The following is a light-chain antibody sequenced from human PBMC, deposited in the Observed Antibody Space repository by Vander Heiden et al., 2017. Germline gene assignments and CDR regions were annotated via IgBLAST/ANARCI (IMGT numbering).Light chain of an antibody. Sequence: DIQMTQSPSSLSASVGDRVTITCRASQRISSYLNWYQQKPGKAPKLLIYAASSLQSGVPSRFSGSGSGTDFTLTISSLQPEDFATYYCQQSDSTPYTFGQWTKLEIK. CDR2: AAS. J-gene: IGKJ2*01. CDR3: QQSDSTPYT. CDR1: QRISSY. V-gene: IGKV1-39*01.